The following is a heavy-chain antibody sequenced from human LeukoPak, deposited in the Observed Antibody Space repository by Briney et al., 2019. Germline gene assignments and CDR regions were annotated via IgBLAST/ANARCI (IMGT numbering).Heavy chain of an antibody. V-gene: IGHV3-30-3*02. CDR3: AKDVYLHLDYYGMDV. CDR1: GFTFGDHA. CDR2: ISHDGGNK. J-gene: IGHJ6*02. Sequence: GGSLRLSCTASGFTFGDHAMSWVRQAPGKGLEWVAVISHDGGNKYYADSVKGRFTISRDNSKNTLYLQMNSLRAEDTAVYYCAKDVYLHLDYYGMDVWGQGTAVTVSS. D-gene: IGHD5-24*01.